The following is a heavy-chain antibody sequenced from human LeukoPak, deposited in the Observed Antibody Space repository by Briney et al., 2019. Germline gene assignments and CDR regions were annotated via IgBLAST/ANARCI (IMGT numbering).Heavy chain of an antibody. J-gene: IGHJ5*02. CDR2: INPNSGGT. CDR1: GYTFTGYY. V-gene: IGHV1-2*02. CDR3: AVLYYYDSSGYQGT. D-gene: IGHD3-22*01. Sequence: GASVKVSCKASGYTFTGYYMHWVRQAPGQGLEWMGWINPNSGGTNYAQKFQGRVTMTRDTSISTAYMELSRLRSDDTAVYYCAVLYYYDSSGYQGTWGQGTLVTVSS.